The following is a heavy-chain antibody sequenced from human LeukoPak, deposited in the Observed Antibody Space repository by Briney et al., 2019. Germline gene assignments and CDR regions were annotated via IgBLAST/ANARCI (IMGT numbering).Heavy chain of an antibody. CDR3: ARGLLAAAGIDY. J-gene: IGHJ4*02. CDR1: GFTFSSYG. Sequence: PGRSLRLSCAASGFTFSSYGMHWVRQAPGKGLEWVALISNDAGNYYYADSVKGRFTISRDNAKNSLYLQMNSLRAEDTAVYFCARGLLAAAGIDYWGQGALVTVSS. D-gene: IGHD6-13*01. V-gene: IGHV3-30*03. CDR2: ISNDAGNY.